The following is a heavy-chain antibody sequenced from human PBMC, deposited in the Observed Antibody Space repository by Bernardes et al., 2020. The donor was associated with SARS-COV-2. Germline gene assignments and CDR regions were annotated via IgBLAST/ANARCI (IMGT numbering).Heavy chain of an antibody. D-gene: IGHD2-8*01. Sequence: GGSLRLSCAASGFTFSGYAMTWVRQAPGMGLEWVSGISGSGGFTYYADSVKGRFSISRDNSKNTLFLQMNSLRADDTAIYYCAKSKSNGLNAFDFWGQGTLLTVSS. V-gene: IGHV3-23*01. CDR2: ISGSGGFT. CDR1: GFTFSGYA. J-gene: IGHJ4*02. CDR3: AKSKSNGLNAFDF.